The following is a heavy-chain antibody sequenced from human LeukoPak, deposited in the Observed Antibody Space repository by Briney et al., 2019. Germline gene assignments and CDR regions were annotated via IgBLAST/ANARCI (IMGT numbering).Heavy chain of an antibody. CDR1: GYTFTSYG. CDR2: ISAYNGNT. J-gene: IGHJ5*02. CDR3: ARDWGTAMVTWGDWFDP. V-gene: IGHV1-18*01. D-gene: IGHD5-18*01. Sequence: ASVKVSCKASGYTFTSYGISWVRQAPGQGLEWMGWISAYNGNTNYAQKLQGRVTMTTDTSTSTAYMELRSLRSDDTAVYYCARDWGTAMVTWGDWFDPWGQGTLVTVSS.